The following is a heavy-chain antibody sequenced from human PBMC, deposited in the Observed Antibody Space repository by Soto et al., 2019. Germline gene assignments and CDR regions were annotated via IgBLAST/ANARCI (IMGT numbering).Heavy chain of an antibody. Sequence: GGSLRLSCAASGFTFSSYAMSWVRQAPGKGLEWVSAISGSGGSTYYADSVKGRFTISRDNSKNTLYLQMNSLRAEDTAVYYCAKTHYEYGGTRGCFDPWGQGTLVTVYS. CDR1: GFTFSSYA. CDR3: AKTHYEYGGTRGCFDP. J-gene: IGHJ5*02. V-gene: IGHV3-23*01. CDR2: ISGSGGST. D-gene: IGHD3-16*01.